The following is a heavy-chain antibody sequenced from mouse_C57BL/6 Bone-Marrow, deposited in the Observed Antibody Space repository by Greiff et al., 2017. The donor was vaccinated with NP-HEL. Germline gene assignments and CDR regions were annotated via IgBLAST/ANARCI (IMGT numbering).Heavy chain of an antibody. J-gene: IGHJ2*01. CDR3: AREGFYYGNYFDY. D-gene: IGHD2-1*01. Sequence: EVMLVESEGGLVQPGSSMKLSCTASGFTFSDYYMAWVRQVPEKGLEWVANINYDGSSTYYLDSLKSRFIISRDNAKNILYLQMSSLKSEDTATYYCAREGFYYGNYFDYWGQGTTLTVSS. CDR1: GFTFSDYY. CDR2: INYDGSST. V-gene: IGHV5-16*01.